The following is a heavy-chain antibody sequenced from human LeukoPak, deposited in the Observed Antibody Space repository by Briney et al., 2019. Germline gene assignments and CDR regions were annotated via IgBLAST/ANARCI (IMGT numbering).Heavy chain of an antibody. D-gene: IGHD3-9*01. Sequence: PGGSLRLSCAASGFTFSSYGMHWVRQAPGKGLEWVAFIRFDGTSKYYADSVKGRFTISRDDSENTLYLQMNSLRAEDTAMYYCARDWLLLPVNTQNWYFDLWGRGTLVTVSS. CDR1: GFTFSSYG. CDR2: IRFDGTSK. CDR3: ARDWLLLPVNTQNWYFDL. J-gene: IGHJ2*01. V-gene: IGHV3-30*02.